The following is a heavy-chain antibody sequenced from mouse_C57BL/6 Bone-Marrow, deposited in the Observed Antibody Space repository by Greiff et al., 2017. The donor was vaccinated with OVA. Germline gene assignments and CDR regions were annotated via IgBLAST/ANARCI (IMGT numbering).Heavy chain of an antibody. CDR3: AIITTVVAKYFDV. V-gene: IGHV7-3*01. CDR1: GFTFTDYY. J-gene: IGHJ1*03. Sequence: EVKLMESGGGLVQPGGSLSLSCAASGFTFTDYYMSWVRQPPGKALEWLGFIRNKANGYTTEYSASVKGRFTISRDNSQSILYLQMNALRAEDSATYYCAIITTVVAKYFDVWGTGTTVTVSS. D-gene: IGHD1-1*01. CDR2: IRNKANGYTT.